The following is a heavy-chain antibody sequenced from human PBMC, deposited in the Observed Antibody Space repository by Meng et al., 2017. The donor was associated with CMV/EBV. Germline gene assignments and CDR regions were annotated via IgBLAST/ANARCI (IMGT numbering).Heavy chain of an antibody. Sequence: QEGGAGLLEASETLSLTCAVYGGSFSGYYWSWIRQPPGKGLEWIGEINHSGSTNYNPSLKSRVTISVDTSKNQFSLKLSSVTAADTAVYYCARGGNWFDPWGQGTLVTVSS. CDR2: INHSGST. CDR3: ARGGNWFDP. J-gene: IGHJ5*02. V-gene: IGHV4-34*01. CDR1: GGSFSGYY.